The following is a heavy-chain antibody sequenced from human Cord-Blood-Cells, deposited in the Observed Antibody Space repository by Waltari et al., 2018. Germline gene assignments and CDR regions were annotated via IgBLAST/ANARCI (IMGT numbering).Heavy chain of an antibody. V-gene: IGHV6-1*01. CDR3: AREDPRGYSYGWSNWFDP. Sequence: QVQLQQSGPGLVKPSQTLSLTCAISGDSVSSNSAAWNWIRQSPSRGLEWLGRTYYRSKWYNDYAVSVKSRITSNPDTSKNQFSLQLNSVTPEDPAVYYCAREDPRGYSYGWSNWFDPWGQGTLVTVSS. D-gene: IGHD5-18*01. CDR1: GDSVSSNSAA. J-gene: IGHJ5*02. CDR2: TYYRSKWYN.